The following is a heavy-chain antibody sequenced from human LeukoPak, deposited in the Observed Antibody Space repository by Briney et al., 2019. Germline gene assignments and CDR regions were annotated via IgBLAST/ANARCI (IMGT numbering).Heavy chain of an antibody. CDR2: ISFYNGNT. V-gene: IGHV1-18*01. D-gene: IGHD3-9*01. J-gene: IGHJ6*02. CDR1: GYTFTSYG. CDR3: ARDGAYDILTGYGMDV. Sequence: ASVKVSCKASGYTFTSYGISWVRQAPGQGLEWMGWISFYNGNTNYAQKFQGRVTMTTDTSTSTVYMELRSLRSDDTAVYYCARDGAYDILTGYGMDVWGQGTTVTVSS.